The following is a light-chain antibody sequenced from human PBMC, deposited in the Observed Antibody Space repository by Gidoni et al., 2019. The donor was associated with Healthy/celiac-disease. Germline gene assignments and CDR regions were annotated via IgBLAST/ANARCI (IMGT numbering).Light chain of an antibody. CDR1: QSISSY. Sequence: DIQMTQSPSSLSASVGDRVTITCRASQSISSYLNWYQQKPGQAPKLLIYAASSLQSGVPSRFSGSGSGTDFNLTISSLQPEDFATYYCQQSYSTPFTFGPGTKVDIK. J-gene: IGKJ3*01. CDR2: AAS. V-gene: IGKV1-39*01. CDR3: QQSYSTPFT.